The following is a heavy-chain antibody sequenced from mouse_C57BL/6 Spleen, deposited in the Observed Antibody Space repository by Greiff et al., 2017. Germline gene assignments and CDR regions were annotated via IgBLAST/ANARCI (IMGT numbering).Heavy chain of an antibody. CDR2: IYPNSGST. CDR1: GYTFTSYW. J-gene: IGHJ2*01. CDR3: ARNGGLYFDG. D-gene: IGHD1-1*02. Sequence: VQLQQSGAELVKPGASVKLSCKASGYTFTSYWMNWVKQRPGQGLEWIGMIYPNSGSTNYNEKFKSKATLTVDKSSSTAYMQLSSLTSEDSAVFYGARNGGLYFDGWGQGTTLTVAS. V-gene: IGHV1-64*01.